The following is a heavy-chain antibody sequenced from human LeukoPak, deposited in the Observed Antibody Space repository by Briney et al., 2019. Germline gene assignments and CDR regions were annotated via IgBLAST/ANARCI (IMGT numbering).Heavy chain of an antibody. CDR1: GFTFSSYA. Sequence: GGSLRLSCAASGFTFSSYAVHWVRQAPGKGLEYVSAISTNGGSTYYANSVKGRFTISRDNSKNTLYLQMGSLRAEDMAVYYCARAYGSYSGAFDIWGQGTMVTVSS. D-gene: IGHD1-26*01. CDR3: ARAYGSYSGAFDI. CDR2: ISTNGGST. V-gene: IGHV3-64*01. J-gene: IGHJ3*02.